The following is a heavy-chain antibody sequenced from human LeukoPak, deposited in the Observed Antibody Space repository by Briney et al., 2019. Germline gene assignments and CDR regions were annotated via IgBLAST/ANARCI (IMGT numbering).Heavy chain of an antibody. V-gene: IGHV3-66*01. Sequence: GGSLRLSCAASGFSISNYWMSWVRQAPGKGLEWVSVIYSGGSTYYADSVKGRLTISRDNSKNTLYLQMNSLRAEDTAVYYCARGSAAADYGMDVWGQGTTVTVSS. CDR1: GFSISNYW. CDR3: ARGSAAADYGMDV. CDR2: IYSGGST. J-gene: IGHJ6*02. D-gene: IGHD6-13*01.